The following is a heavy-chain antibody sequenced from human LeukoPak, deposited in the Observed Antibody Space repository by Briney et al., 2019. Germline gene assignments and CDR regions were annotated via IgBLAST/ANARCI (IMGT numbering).Heavy chain of an antibody. CDR2: IYTSGYT. Sequence: KPSETLSLTCTVSGVSISSYYWNWIRQPAGKGLEWIGRIYTSGYTHYNPSLKSRVTMSVDTSKNQFSLKLGSVTAADTAVYYCARDLAAVGNRFDYWGQGTLVTVSS. CDR1: GVSISSYY. J-gene: IGHJ4*02. V-gene: IGHV4-4*07. D-gene: IGHD6-13*01. CDR3: ARDLAAVGNRFDY.